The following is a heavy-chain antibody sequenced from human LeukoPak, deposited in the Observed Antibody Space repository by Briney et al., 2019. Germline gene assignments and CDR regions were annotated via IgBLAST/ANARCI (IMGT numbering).Heavy chain of an antibody. Sequence: SETLSLTCAVYGGSFSGYYWSWIRQPPGKGLEWIGEINHSGSTNYNPSLKSRVTISVDTSKNQFSLKLSSVTAADTAVYYCARRWGYYDFWSGFNWFDPWGQGTLVTVSS. V-gene: IGHV4-34*01. CDR3: ARRWGYYDFWSGFNWFDP. D-gene: IGHD3-3*01. CDR1: GGSFSGYY. CDR2: INHSGST. J-gene: IGHJ5*02.